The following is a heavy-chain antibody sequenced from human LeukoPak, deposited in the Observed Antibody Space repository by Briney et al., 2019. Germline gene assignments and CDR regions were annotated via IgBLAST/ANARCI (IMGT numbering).Heavy chain of an antibody. J-gene: IGHJ5*02. Sequence: SETLSLTCAVYGGSFSGYYWSWIRQPPGKGLEWIGEINHSGSTNYNPSLKSRVTLSVDTSKNQISLNLNSVTASDTAVYYCATHWLEATKTYSYWLDPWGQGTLVTVSS. CDR3: ATHWLEATKTYSYWLDP. CDR1: GGSFSGYY. V-gene: IGHV4-34*01. D-gene: IGHD1/OR15-1a*01. CDR2: INHSGST.